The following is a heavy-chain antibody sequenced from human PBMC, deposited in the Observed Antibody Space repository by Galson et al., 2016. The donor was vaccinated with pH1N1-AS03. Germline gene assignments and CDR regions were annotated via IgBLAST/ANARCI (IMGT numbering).Heavy chain of an antibody. Sequence: QSGAEVKKPGESLKISCQASGYIFSSYWIGWVRQRPGKGLEWMGIIWPADSDTKYSPSFQGQVTISVETSLNTAYLQWSSLEASETAMYFCARQKYCSGGSCFLYYDAFDMWGQGTLVTVSS. V-gene: IGHV5-51*01. J-gene: IGHJ3*02. D-gene: IGHD2-15*01. CDR3: ARQKYCSGGSCFLYYDAFDM. CDR2: IWPADSDT. CDR1: GYIFSSYW.